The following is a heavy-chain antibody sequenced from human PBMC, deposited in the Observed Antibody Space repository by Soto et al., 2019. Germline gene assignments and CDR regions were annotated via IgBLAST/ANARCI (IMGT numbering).Heavy chain of an antibody. CDR3: AREGPAPYYYYGMDV. J-gene: IGHJ6*02. CDR1: GYSFTTYG. V-gene: IGHV1-18*01. CDR2: ISAYNGNT. Sequence: ASVKVSCKTSGYSFTTYGISWVRQAPGQGLEWMGWISAYNGNTNYAQKLQGRVTMTTDTSTSTAYMELRSRRSDDTAVYYCAREGPAPYYYYGMDVWGQGSTVTVSS.